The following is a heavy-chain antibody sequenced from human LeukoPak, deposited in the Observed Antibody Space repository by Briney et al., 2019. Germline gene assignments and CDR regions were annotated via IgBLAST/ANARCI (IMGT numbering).Heavy chain of an antibody. Sequence: SETLSLTCTVSGYSISSGYYWGWIRQPPGKGLEWIGSIYHSGSTYYNPSLKSRVTISVDTSKNQFSLKLSSVTAADMAVYYCARDRELLRLATFDYWGQGTLVTVSS. V-gene: IGHV4-38-2*02. CDR3: ARDRELLRLATFDY. D-gene: IGHD1-26*01. J-gene: IGHJ4*02. CDR1: GYSISSGYY. CDR2: IYHSGST.